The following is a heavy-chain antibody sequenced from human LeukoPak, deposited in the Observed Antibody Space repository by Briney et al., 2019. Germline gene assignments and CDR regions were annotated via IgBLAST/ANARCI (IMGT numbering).Heavy chain of an antibody. CDR2: INHSGST. CDR3: ARSLAWWLRSYFDY. V-gene: IGHV4-34*01. D-gene: IGHD5-12*01. CDR1: GGSFSGYY. Sequence: SETLSLTCAVYGGSFSGYYWSWIRQPPGKGLEWIGEINHSGSTNYNPSLKSRVTISVDTSKNQFSLKLSSVTAADTAVYYWARSLAWWLRSYFDYWGQGTLVTVSS. J-gene: IGHJ4*02.